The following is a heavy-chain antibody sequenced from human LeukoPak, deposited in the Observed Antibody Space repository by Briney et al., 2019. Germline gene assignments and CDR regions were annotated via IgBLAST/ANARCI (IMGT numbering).Heavy chain of an antibody. D-gene: IGHD4/OR15-4a*01. CDR1: GFTFSSYW. J-gene: IGHJ4*02. CDR2: IKQDGSEK. Sequence: QPGGSLRLSCAASGFTFSSYWMSWVRQAPGKGLEWVANIKQDGSEKDYVDSVKGRFTIFRDNAKNSLYLQMNSLRAEDTAVYYCARLYGVGQIKHFDNWGQGTLVTVSS. V-gene: IGHV3-7*01. CDR3: ARLYGVGQIKHFDN.